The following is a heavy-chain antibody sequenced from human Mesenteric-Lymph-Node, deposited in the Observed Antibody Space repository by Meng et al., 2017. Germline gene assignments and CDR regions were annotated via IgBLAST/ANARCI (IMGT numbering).Heavy chain of an antibody. CDR3: AKVFRWGLDY. CDR1: GFTFSSYA. D-gene: IGHD3-16*01. CDR2: ISGSGGST. J-gene: IGHJ4*02. V-gene: IGHV3-23*01. Sequence: GESLKTSRAASGFTFSSYAMSWVRQAPGKGLEWVSAISGSGGSTYYADSVKGRFTISRDNSKNTLYLQMNSLRAEDTAVYYCAKVFRWGLDYWGQGTLVTVSS.